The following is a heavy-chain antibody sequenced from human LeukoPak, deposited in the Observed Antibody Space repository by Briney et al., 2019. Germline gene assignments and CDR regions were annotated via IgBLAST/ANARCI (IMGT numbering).Heavy chain of an antibody. Sequence: SETLSLTCTVSGGSISSSSYYWSWIRQPPGKGLEWIGEINHSGSTNYNPSLKSRVTISVDTSKNQFSLKLSSVTAADTAVYYCARGFDPPGLRYFDWLLSGAFDIWGQGTMVTVSS. CDR3: ARGFDPPGLRYFDWLLSGAFDI. CDR1: GGSISSSSYY. CDR2: INHSGST. J-gene: IGHJ3*02. V-gene: IGHV4-39*07. D-gene: IGHD3-9*01.